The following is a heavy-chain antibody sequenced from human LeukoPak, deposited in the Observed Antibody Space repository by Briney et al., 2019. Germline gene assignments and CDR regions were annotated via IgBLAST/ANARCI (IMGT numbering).Heavy chain of an antibody. D-gene: IGHD6-19*01. CDR3: ARQYSSGWCTDY. J-gene: IGHJ4*02. V-gene: IGHV3-48*03. CDR2: ISSSGSTI. CDR1: GFTFSDYE. Sequence: TGGSLRLSCAASGFTFSDYEMNWVRQAPGKGLEWVSYISSSGSTIYYADSVKGRFTISRDNAKNSLFLQMNSLKDEDTAVYYCARQYSSGWCTDYWGQGTLVTVSS.